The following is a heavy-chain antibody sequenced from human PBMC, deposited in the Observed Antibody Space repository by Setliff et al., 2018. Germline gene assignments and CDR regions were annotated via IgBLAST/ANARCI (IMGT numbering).Heavy chain of an antibody. CDR1: GFSISSGYY. CDR3: ARAHTWSLPNDNSGYPGWFDP. CDR2: IHHSGKA. J-gene: IGHJ5*02. V-gene: IGHV4-38-2*01. Sequence: PSETLSLTCAVSGFSISSGYYWGWIRQPPGKGLEWIVNIHHSGKAYYNPSLKSRVTTSVDTSKNHVSLKLSSVTAADTAVYYCARAHTWSLPNDNSGYPGWFDPWGQGTLVTVS. D-gene: IGHD3-22*01.